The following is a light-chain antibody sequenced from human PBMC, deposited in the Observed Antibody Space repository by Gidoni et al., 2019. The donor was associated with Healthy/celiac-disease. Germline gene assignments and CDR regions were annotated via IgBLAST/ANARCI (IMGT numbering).Light chain of an antibody. CDR1: QSVLYSSNNKNY. V-gene: IGKV4-1*01. Sequence: DIVMTQSPDSLAVSLGERATINCKSSQSVLYSSNNKNYLAWYQQKPGQPPKRLIYWAATRESGVPDRFSGSGSGTDFTLTISSLQAEDVAVYYCQQYYTTGETFGQGTKVEIK. CDR3: QQYYTTGET. J-gene: IGKJ1*01. CDR2: WAA.